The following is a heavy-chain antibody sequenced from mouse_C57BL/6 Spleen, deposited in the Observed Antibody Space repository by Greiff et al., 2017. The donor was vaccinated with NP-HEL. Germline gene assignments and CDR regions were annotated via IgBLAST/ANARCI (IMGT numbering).Heavy chain of an antibody. CDR1: GYTFTSYW. CDR3: ARSGEGYYWYFDV. CDR2: IDPSDSYT. J-gene: IGHJ1*03. D-gene: IGHD2-3*01. V-gene: IGHV1-69*01. Sequence: QVQLQQSGAELVMPGASVKLSCKASGYTFTSYWMHWVKQRPGQGLEWIGEIDPSDSYTNYNQKFKGKSTLTVDKSSSTAYMQLSSLTSEDSAVYYCARSGEGYYWYFDVWGTGTTVTVSS.